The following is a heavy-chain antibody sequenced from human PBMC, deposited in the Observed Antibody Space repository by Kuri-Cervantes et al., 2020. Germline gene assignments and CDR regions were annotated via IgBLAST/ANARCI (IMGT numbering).Heavy chain of an antibody. D-gene: IGHD2-21*01. CDR3: ARSNYLYCGGDCYSDY. J-gene: IGHJ4*02. CDR2: ISAYNGNT. Sequence: ASVKVSCKASGDTFTSYAMHWVRQDPGQRLEWMGWISAYNGNTNYAQKLQGRVTMTTDTSTSTAYMELRSLRSDDTAVYYCARSNYLYCGGDCYSDYWGQGTLVTVSS. CDR1: GDTFTSYA. V-gene: IGHV1-18*01.